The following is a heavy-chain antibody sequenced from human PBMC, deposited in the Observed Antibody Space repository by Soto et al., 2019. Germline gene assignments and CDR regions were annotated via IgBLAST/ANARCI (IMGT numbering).Heavy chain of an antibody. CDR2: LVVGSGNT. J-gene: IGHJ4*02. CDR3: AAVPVLRFLKWLPAYFDY. V-gene: IGHV1-58*01. D-gene: IGHD3-3*01. Sequence: GALVKVAWTPSGLMFTGSAGEWVRQDSGQRLEWIGWLVVGSGNTHYAQHFQERVTLTRDMSTGTAYMELSSLRSEDTAVYYCAAVPVLRFLKWLPAYFDYWGQRTLVTVSS. CDR1: GLMFTGSA.